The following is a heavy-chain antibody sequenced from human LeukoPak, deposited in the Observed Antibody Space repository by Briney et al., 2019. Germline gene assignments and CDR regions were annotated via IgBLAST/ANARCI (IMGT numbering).Heavy chain of an antibody. J-gene: IGHJ6*02. Sequence: GGSLRLSCAASGFTFSSYDMHWVRQAPGKGLEWVAVISYDGSNKYYADSVKGRFTISRDNSKNTLYLQMNSLRAEDTAVYYCARLYCSSTSCLGIQRSHQIQPASYPYYYYGMDVWGQGTTVTVSS. V-gene: IGHV3-30-3*01. CDR1: GFTFSSYD. D-gene: IGHD2-2*01. CDR2: ISYDGSNK. CDR3: ARLYCSSTSCLGIQRSHQIQPASYPYYYYGMDV.